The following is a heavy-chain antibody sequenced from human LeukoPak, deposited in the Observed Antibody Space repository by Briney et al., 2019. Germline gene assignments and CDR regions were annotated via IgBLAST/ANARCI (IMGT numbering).Heavy chain of an antibody. CDR1: GFTFSSYA. CDR2: ISGSGGST. D-gene: IGHD6-6*01. Sequence: PGGSLRLSCAASGFTFSSYAMSWVRQAPGKGLEWVSAISGSGGSTYYADSVKGRFTISRDNSKNTLYLQMNNLRAEDTAVYYCAKLTGIAARPDPLLGYYYYMDVWGKGTTVTVSS. CDR3: AKLTGIAARPDPLLGYYYYMDV. J-gene: IGHJ6*03. V-gene: IGHV3-23*01.